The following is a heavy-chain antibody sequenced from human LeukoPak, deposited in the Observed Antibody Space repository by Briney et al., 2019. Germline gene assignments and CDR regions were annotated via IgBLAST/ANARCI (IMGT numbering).Heavy chain of an antibody. CDR1: GGTFSSYA. J-gene: IGHJ3*02. Sequence: GASVKVSCKASGGTFSSYAISWVRQAPGQGLEWMGGIIPIFGTANYAQKFQGRVTITADEATSTAYMELSSLRAEDTAVYYCARGPHVYQLLPPSFDIWGQGTMVTVSS. CDR3: ARGPHVYQLLPPSFDI. D-gene: IGHD2-2*01. V-gene: IGHV1-69*13. CDR2: IIPIFGTA.